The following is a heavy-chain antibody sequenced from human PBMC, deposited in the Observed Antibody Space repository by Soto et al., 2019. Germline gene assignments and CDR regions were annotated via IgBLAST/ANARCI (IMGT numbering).Heavy chain of an antibody. V-gene: IGHV1-18*01. CDR1: GYTFTSYG. D-gene: IGHD3-3*01. CDR2: ISANNGNT. Sequence: ASVKVSCKASGYTFTSYGISWVRQAPGQGLEWMGWISANNGNTNYAQKLQGRVTMTTDTSTSTAYMELRSLRSDDTAVYYCARGVGDFWSGYYYYYYMDVWGKGTTVTVSS. J-gene: IGHJ6*03. CDR3: ARGVGDFWSGYYYYYYMDV.